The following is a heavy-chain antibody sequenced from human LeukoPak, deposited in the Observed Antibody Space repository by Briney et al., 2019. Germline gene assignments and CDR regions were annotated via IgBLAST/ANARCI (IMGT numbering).Heavy chain of an antibody. D-gene: IGHD2-2*01. V-gene: IGHV3-30*02. J-gene: IGHJ4*02. CDR1: GFTLSNYG. CDR2: IEFDGSTK. CDR3: TNHITVHCSRSSCYDY. Sequence: GGSLRLSCAASGFTLSNYGMHWVRQAPGKGLEWVTFIEFDGSTKYSAASVKGRFTISRDNSKNTLYLQMNSLRPEDTALYYCTNHITVHCSRSSCYDYWGQATLVTVSS.